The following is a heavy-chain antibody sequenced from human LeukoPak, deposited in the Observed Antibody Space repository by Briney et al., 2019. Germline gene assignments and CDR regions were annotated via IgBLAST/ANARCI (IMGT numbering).Heavy chain of an antibody. CDR3: ARDSGYPYYYMDV. CDR1: GGSISSYY. Sequence: PSETLSLTCTVSGGSISSYYWSWIRQPPGKGLEWIGYIYYSGSTNYNPSLKSRVTISVDTSKNQFSLKLSSVTAADTAVYYCARDSGYPYYYMDVWGKGTTVTISS. D-gene: IGHD5-12*01. V-gene: IGHV4-59*01. CDR2: IYYSGST. J-gene: IGHJ6*03.